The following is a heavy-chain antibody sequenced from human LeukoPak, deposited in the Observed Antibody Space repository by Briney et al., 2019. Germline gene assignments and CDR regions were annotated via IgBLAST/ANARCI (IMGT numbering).Heavy chain of an antibody. D-gene: IGHD4-17*01. V-gene: IGHV3-53*04. J-gene: IGHJ6*02. CDR1: GFTVSSNY. CDR2: IYSGGST. CDR3: ARALFTVTRPTAAYYYGMDV. Sequence: GGSLRLSCAASGFTVSSNYMSWVRQAPGKGLEWVSVIYSGGSTYYADSVKGRFTISRHNSKNTLYLQMNSLRAEDTAVYYCARALFTVTRPTAAYYYGMDVWGQGTTVTVSS.